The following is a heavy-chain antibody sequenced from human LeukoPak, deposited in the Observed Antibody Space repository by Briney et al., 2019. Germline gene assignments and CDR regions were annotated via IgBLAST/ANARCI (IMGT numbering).Heavy chain of an antibody. J-gene: IGHJ6*02. Sequence: PGGSLRLSCAVSGFTFSAHWMHWVGQGPGKGLVWVSGDGSSTSYADSVKGRFTVSRDNAKNTLYLQMNSLRAEDTAVYYCARGGYYGMDIWGPGTTVTVSS. V-gene: IGHV3-74*01. CDR1: GFTFSAHW. CDR3: ARGGYYGMDI. CDR2: DGSST.